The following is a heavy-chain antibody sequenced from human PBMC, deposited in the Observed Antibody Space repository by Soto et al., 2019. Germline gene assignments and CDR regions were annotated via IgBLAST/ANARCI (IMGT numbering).Heavy chain of an antibody. J-gene: IGHJ4*02. CDR2: IYYSGST. D-gene: IGHD3-10*01. CDR1: GGSISSGGYY. V-gene: IGHV4-31*03. CDR3: ARDSGSGVVDY. Sequence: PSEPLSLTCTVSGGSISSGGYYWSWIRQHPGKGLEWIGYIYYSGSTYYNPSLKSRVTISVDTSKNQFSLKLSSVTAADTAVYYCARDSGSGVVDYWCQGPLVTVAS.